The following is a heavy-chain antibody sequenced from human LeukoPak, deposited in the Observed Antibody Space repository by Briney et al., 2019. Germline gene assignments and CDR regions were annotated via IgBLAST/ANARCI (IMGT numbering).Heavy chain of an antibody. V-gene: IGHV1-3*01. CDR1: GYTFTSYG. CDR2: INGGNDDA. J-gene: IGHJ4*02. CDR3: AREEDIAAAGPDY. Sequence: ASVKVSCKTSGYTFTSYGMHWVRQAPGQRLEWMAWINGGNDDAKYSQKFQGRVTIIRDTSASTAYMELSSLGSEDTAVYYCAREEDIAAAGPDYWGQGTLVTVSS. D-gene: IGHD6-13*01.